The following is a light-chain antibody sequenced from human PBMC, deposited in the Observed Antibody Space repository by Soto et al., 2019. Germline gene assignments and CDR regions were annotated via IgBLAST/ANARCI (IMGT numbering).Light chain of an antibody. V-gene: IGKV3-15*01. CDR2: GAS. Sequence: EIVMTQSPATLSVSPGERATLSCRASQSISSNLAWYQQKPGQAPRLLIYGASTRATGIPARFSGSGSGTDFTLTISSLEPEDFAVYYCQQRSNWPPITFGLGTRLEI. CDR1: QSISSN. J-gene: IGKJ5*01. CDR3: QQRSNWPPIT.